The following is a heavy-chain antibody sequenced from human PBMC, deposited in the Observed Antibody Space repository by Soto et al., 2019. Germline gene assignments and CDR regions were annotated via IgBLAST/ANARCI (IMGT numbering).Heavy chain of an antibody. D-gene: IGHD3-3*01. CDR3: ARGYDFWSGYAADNWFDP. V-gene: IGHV4-59*01. CDR2: IYYSGST. J-gene: IGHJ5*02. Sequence: PSETLSLTCTVSGGSISSYYWSWIRQPPGKGLEWIGYIYYSGSTNYNPSLKSRVTISVGTSKNQFSLKLSSVTAADTAVYYCARGYDFWSGYAADNWFDPWGQGTLVTVSS. CDR1: GGSISSYY.